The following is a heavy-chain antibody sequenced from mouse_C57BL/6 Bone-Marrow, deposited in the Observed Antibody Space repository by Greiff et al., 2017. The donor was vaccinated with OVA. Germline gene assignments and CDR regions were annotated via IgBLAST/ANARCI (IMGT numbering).Heavy chain of an antibody. Sequence: QVQLQQPGAELVKPGASVKLSCKASGYTFTSYWMQWVKQRPGQGLEWIGEIDPSDSYTNYNKKFKGKATLTVDTSSRTAYMQLSSLTSEDSAVYYCARGGGYYVAWFAYWGQGTLVTVSA. D-gene: IGHD2-3*01. CDR2: IDPSDSYT. V-gene: IGHV1-50*01. CDR3: ARGGGYYVAWFAY. CDR1: GYTFTSYW. J-gene: IGHJ3*01.